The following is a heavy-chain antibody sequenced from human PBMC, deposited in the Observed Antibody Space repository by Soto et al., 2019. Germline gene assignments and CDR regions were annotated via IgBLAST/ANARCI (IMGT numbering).Heavy chain of an antibody. CDR1: GGSISSGDYY. Sequence: SETLSLTCTVSGGSISSGDYYWSWIRQPPGKGLEWIGYIYYSGITYYNPSLKSRVTISVDTSKNQFSLKLSSVTAADTAVYYCARDLYRMVRGVINQYFDYWGQGTLVTVSS. CDR2: IYYSGIT. J-gene: IGHJ4*02. V-gene: IGHV4-30-4*01. D-gene: IGHD3-10*01. CDR3: ARDLYRMVRGVINQYFDY.